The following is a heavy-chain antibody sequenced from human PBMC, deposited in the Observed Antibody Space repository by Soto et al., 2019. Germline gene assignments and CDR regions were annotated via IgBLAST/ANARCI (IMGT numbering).Heavy chain of an antibody. CDR2: IKQDGSEK. CDR3: ASTPVGRYVVVPAA. V-gene: IGHV3-7*01. CDR1: GFTFSSNW. D-gene: IGHD2-2*01. Sequence: GGSLRLSCAASGFTFSSNWMSWARKAPGKGLGWVANIKQDGSEKYYVDSVKGRFTISRDNAKTSLYLQMNSLRAEDTAVYYCASTPVGRYVVVPAAWSQGTLVTAPQ. J-gene: IGHJ5*02.